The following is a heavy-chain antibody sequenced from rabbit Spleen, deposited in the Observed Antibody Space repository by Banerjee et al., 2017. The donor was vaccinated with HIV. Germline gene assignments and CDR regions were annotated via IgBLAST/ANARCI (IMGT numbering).Heavy chain of an antibody. Sequence: QSLEESGGDLVKPGASLTLTCTASGFDLSSYYYMCWLRQAPGKVLEWIACIYISGGSTYSASWAKGRFTISETSSTTVTLQMTSLTAADTATYFCARDVDTIYFRFSLWGQGTLVTVS. CDR1: GFDLSSYYY. V-gene: IGHV1S40*01. J-gene: IGHJ4*01. CDR3: ARDVDTIYFRFSL. CDR2: IYISGGST. D-gene: IGHD1-1*01.